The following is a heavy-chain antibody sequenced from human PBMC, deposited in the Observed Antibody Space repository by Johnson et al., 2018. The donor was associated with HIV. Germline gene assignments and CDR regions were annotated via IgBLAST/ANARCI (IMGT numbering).Heavy chain of an antibody. CDR1: GFTFSSYA. V-gene: IGHV3-64*01. J-gene: IGHJ3*02. Sequence: VQLVESGGGLVQPGGSLRLSCAASGFTFSSYAMHWVRQAPGKGLEYVSAISSNGGSTYYANSVKGRFTISRDNSKNTLYLQMGSLRAEDMAVYYCAREGLIVGATLVAFDICGQGTMVTVSS. D-gene: IGHD1-26*01. CDR3: AREGLIVGATLVAFDI. CDR2: ISSNGGST.